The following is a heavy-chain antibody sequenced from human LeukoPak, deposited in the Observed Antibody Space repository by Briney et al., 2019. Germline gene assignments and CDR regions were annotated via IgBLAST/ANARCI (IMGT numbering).Heavy chain of an antibody. CDR1: GFTFSSYW. J-gene: IGHJ5*02. D-gene: IGHD3-10*01. Sequence: PGGSLRLSCATSGFTFSSYWMHWVRHDPGKGLVWVSRMNPDGSTINYADSVKGRFTISRDNAKSTLYLQMNNLRLEDTAVYYCATAGEYRFDHWGQGTLVSVSS. CDR2: MNPDGSTI. CDR3: ATAGEYRFDH. V-gene: IGHV3-74*01.